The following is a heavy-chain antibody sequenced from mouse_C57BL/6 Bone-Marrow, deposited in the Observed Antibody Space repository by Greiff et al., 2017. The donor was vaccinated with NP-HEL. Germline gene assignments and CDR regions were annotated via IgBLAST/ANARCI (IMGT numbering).Heavy chain of an antibody. J-gene: IGHJ4*01. D-gene: IGHD1-1*01. CDR3: ARSRLIYYYGSSYFYAMDY. CDR1: GYTFTSYT. V-gene: IGHV1-4*01. Sequence: VHLVESGAELARPGASVKMSCKASGYTFTSYTMHWVKQRPGQGLEWIGYINPSSGYTKYNQKFKDKATLTADKSSSTAYMQLSSLTSEDSAVYYCARSRLIYYYGSSYFYAMDYWGQGTSVTVSS. CDR2: INPSSGYT.